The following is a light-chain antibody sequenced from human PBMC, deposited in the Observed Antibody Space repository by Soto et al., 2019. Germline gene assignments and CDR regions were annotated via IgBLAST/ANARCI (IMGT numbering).Light chain of an antibody. V-gene: IGLV1-44*01. CDR2: SNY. Sequence: QPVLTQPPSASGTPGQRLTISCSGSSSNIGSKTVNWYQQLPGTAPKLLIYSNYQRPSGVPDRFSGSKSGTSASLAISGLQSEDEADYYCSAWDASLNGDVFGTGTKLTVL. J-gene: IGLJ1*01. CDR1: SSNIGSKT. CDR3: SAWDASLNGDV.